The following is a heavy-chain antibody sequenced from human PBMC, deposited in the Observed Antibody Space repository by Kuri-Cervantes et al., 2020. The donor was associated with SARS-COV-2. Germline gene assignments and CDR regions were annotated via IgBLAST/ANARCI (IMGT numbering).Heavy chain of an antibody. Sequence: SETLSLTCTVSGGSISSGDYYWSWIRQPPGKGLEWIGSIYYSGSTYYNPSLKSRVTISVDTSKNQFSLKLSSVTAADTAVYYCARVHARGWFDPWGQGTLVTVSS. CDR2: IYYSGST. J-gene: IGHJ5*02. CDR3: ARVHARGWFDP. CDR1: GGSISSGDYY. D-gene: IGHD6-6*01. V-gene: IGHV4-39*07.